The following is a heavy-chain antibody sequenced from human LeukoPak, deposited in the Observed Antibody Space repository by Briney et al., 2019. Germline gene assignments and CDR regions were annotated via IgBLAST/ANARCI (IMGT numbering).Heavy chain of an antibody. CDR3: AKDGEAGATYYYYYYMDV. CDR1: GFTFDDYA. V-gene: IGHV3-43*02. D-gene: IGHD3-10*01. Sequence: GGSLRLSCAASGFTFDDYAMHWVRQAPGKGLEWVSLISGDGGSTYYADSVKGRFTISRDYSKNSLYLQMNSLRTEDTALYYCAKDGEAGATYYYYYYMDVWGKGTTVTVSS. J-gene: IGHJ6*03. CDR2: ISGDGGST.